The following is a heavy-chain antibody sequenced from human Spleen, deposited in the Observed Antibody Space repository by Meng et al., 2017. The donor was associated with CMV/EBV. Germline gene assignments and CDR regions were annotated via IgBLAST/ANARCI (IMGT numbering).Heavy chain of an antibody. D-gene: IGHD3-10*01. Sequence: AETLSLTGTVSGYSISSGYYWGWIRQPPGKGLEWIGSIYHSGSTYYNPSLKSRVTISVDTSKNQFSLKLSSVTAADTAVYYCARDRPYYYGSGSLYGMDVWGQGTTVTVSS. J-gene: IGHJ6*02. CDR2: IYHSGST. CDR3: ARDRPYYYGSGSLYGMDV. V-gene: IGHV4-38-2*02. CDR1: GYSISSGYY.